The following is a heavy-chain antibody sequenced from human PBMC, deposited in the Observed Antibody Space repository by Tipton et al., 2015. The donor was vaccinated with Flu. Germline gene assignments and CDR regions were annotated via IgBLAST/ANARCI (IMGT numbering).Heavy chain of an antibody. D-gene: IGHD3-10*01. CDR2: IYYSGST. V-gene: IGHV4-31*03. CDR1: GGSISSGGYY. Sequence: TLSLTCTVSGGSISSGGYYWSWIRQHPGKGLEWIGYIYYSGSTYYNPSLKSRVTISVDTSKNQFSLKLSSVTAADTAAYYCARDGVYGPVDYWGQGTLVTVSS. J-gene: IGHJ4*02. CDR3: ARDGVYGPVDY.